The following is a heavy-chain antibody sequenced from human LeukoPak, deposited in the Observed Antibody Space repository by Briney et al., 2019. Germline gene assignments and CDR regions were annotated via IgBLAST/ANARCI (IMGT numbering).Heavy chain of an antibody. CDR3: TTVKFGELSSHFDY. CDR2: IKSKIDGGAT. CDR1: GFTFSNAW. V-gene: IGHV3-15*01. J-gene: IGHJ4*02. Sequence: NPGGSLRLSCAVSGFTFSNAWMSWVRQAPGKGLEWVGRIKSKIDGGATDYAAPVRGRFTISRDESKNTLYLQMSRLKTEDTAVYYCTTVKFGELSSHFDYWGQGTLVTVSS. D-gene: IGHD3-10*01.